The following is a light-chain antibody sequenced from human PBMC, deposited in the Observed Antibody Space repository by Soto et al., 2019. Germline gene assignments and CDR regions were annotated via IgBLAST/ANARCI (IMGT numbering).Light chain of an antibody. CDR3: MQSTQLPPT. CDR1: QSRLHITGETF. J-gene: IGKJ5*01. CDR2: EVS. Sequence: DVVMTQTPLSLSVAHGQPASISCKSSQSRLHITGETFLFWYLQKPGQSPQLLIYEVSTRVSGVPDRFSGSGSGTDFTLEISRVETDDVGIYYCMQSTQLPPTCGQGTRLEN. V-gene: IGKV2D-29*02.